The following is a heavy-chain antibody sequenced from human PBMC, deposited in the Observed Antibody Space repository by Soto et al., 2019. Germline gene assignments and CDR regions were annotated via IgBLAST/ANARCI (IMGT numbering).Heavy chain of an antibody. D-gene: IGHD1-7*01. V-gene: IGHV3-11*01. CDR3: VQAQNWDFGDVHFES. J-gene: IGHJ4*02. CDR2: MSSSGATI. Sequence: GGSLRLSCAGSGFTFRDYYMSWVRLAPGQGLEWVSYMSSSGATIYYADSVKGRFTISRDNTKNSLYLQMNSLRPDDTALYYCVQAQNWDFGDVHFESWGQGTRVTVSS. CDR1: GFTFRDYY.